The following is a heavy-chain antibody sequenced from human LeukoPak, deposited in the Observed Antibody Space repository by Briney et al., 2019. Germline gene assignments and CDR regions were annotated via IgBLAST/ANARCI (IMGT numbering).Heavy chain of an antibody. D-gene: IGHD3-3*01. V-gene: IGHV3-13*01. CDR3: ARGDFWSGSVHNYGMDV. Sequence: GGSLRLSCAASGFTFSSYDMHWVRQATGKGLEWVSAIGTAGDTYYPGSVKGRFTISRENAKNSLYLQMNSLRAGDTAVYYCARGDFWSGSVHNYGMDVWGQGTTVTVSS. CDR1: GFTFSSYD. CDR2: IGTAGDT. J-gene: IGHJ6*02.